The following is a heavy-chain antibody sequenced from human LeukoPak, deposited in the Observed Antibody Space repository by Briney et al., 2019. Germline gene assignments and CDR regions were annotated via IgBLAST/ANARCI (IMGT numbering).Heavy chain of an antibody. J-gene: IGHJ4*02. D-gene: IGHD3-16*01. CDR3: TRGAGWLIDY. CDR1: DDSISDYY. Sequence: PSETLSLTCTVSDDSISDYYRGWIRQPPGKGLEWFGYFYNSGRSTYNPSLKSRVTILADTSKNHFSLKLNSVTTADTAVYYCTRGAGWLIDYWGQGILVTVSS. CDR2: FYNSGRS. V-gene: IGHV4-59*01.